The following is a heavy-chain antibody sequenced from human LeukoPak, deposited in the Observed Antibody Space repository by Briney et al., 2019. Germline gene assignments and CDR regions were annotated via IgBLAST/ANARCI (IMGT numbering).Heavy chain of an antibody. CDR2: IYTSGST. J-gene: IGHJ6*03. D-gene: IGHD3-10*01. CDR1: GGSISSGSYY. V-gene: IGHV4-61*02. Sequence: SETLSLTCTVSGGSISSGSYYWSWIRQPAGKGLEWIGRIYTSGSTNYNPSLKNRVNISVDTSKNQFSLKLSSVTAADTAVYYCARDLYYYGSGAFWDYMDVWGKGITVTVSS. CDR3: ARDLYYYGSGAFWDYMDV.